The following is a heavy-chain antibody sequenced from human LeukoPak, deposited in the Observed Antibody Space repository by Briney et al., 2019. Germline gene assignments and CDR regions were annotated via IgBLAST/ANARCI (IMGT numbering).Heavy chain of an antibody. D-gene: IGHD7-27*01. CDR2: ISSSGSTI. Sequence: GGSLRLSCAASGFTFSSYEMNWVRQAPGKGLEWVSYISSSGSTIYYADSVKGRFTISRDNAKNSLYLQMNSLRAEDTAVYYCASLYWGGAFDIWGQGTMVTVSS. CDR3: ASLYWGGAFDI. V-gene: IGHV3-48*03. J-gene: IGHJ3*02. CDR1: GFTFSSYE.